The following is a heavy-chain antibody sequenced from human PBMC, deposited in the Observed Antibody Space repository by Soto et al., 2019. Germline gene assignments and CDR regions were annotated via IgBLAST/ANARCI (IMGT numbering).Heavy chain of an antibody. D-gene: IGHD6-13*01. V-gene: IGHV3-33*08. CDR2: IWYDGSNK. J-gene: IGHJ6*02. CDR3: ARDGAPYSSSWYGLGYYYGMDV. Sequence: PLRLSSAASGFTFGDYYMSWIRQAPGKGLEWVAVIWYDGSNKYYADSVKGRFTISRDNSKNTLYLQMNSLRAEDTAVYYCARDGAPYSSSWYGLGYYYGMDVWGQGTTVTVSS. CDR1: GFTFGDYY.